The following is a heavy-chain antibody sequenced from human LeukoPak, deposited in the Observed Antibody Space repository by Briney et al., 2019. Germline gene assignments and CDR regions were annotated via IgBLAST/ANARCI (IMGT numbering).Heavy chain of an antibody. CDR1: GYTFTSYY. D-gene: IGHD3-22*01. J-gene: IGHJ4*02. Sequence: GASVKVSCKTSGYTFTSYYMHWVRQAPGQGLEWMGGIIPIFGTANYAQKFQGRVTITADESTSTAYMELSSLRSEDTAVYYCARAPVHYDSSGYNDYWGQGTLVTVSS. V-gene: IGHV1-69*13. CDR2: IIPIFGTA. CDR3: ARAPVHYDSSGYNDY.